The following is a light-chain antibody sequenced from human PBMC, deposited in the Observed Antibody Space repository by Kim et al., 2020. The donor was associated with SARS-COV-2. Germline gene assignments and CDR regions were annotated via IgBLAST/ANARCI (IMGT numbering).Light chain of an antibody. J-gene: IGKJ2*01. V-gene: IGKV3D-7*01. CDR2: GAS. CDR1: QSVSSSY. CDR3: QQDYNLL. Sequence: PGERVTLSCRASQSVSSSYLTWYQQKPGQAPRLLIYGASTRATGIPARFSGSGSGTDFTITISSLQPEDFAVYYCQQDYNLLFGQGTKLEI.